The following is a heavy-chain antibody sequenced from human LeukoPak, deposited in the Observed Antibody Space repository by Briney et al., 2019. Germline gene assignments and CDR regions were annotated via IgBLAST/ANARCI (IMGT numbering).Heavy chain of an antibody. CDR3: AKAGDSSGYYYDYFDY. J-gene: IGHJ4*02. V-gene: IGHV3-23*01. Sequence: GGSLRLSCAASGFTFSSYAMGWVRQAPGKGLEWVSAISGSGGSTYYADSVKGRFTISRDNSKNTLYLQMNSLRAEDTAVYYCAKAGDSSGYYYDYFDYWGQGTLVTVSS. D-gene: IGHD3-22*01. CDR1: GFTFSSYA. CDR2: ISGSGGST.